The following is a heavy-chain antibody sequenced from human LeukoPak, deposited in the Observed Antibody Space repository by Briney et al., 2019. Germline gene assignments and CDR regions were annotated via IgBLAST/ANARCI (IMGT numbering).Heavy chain of an antibody. CDR3: ATDRFYYDSSGFSDY. Sequence: ASVKVSCKVSGYTLTELSMHWVRQAPGNGLEWMGGFDPEDGETIYAQKFQGRVTMTEDTSTDTAYMELSSLRSEDTAVYYCATDRFYYDSSGFSDYWGQGTLVTVSS. CDR1: GYTLTELS. V-gene: IGHV1-24*01. D-gene: IGHD3-22*01. CDR2: FDPEDGET. J-gene: IGHJ4*02.